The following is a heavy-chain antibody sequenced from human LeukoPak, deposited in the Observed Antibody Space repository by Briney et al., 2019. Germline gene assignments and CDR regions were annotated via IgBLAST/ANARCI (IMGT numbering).Heavy chain of an antibody. CDR2: IKQDGSEK. D-gene: IGHD3-22*01. CDR3: AKAENYYDSSGYSWYFDL. V-gene: IGHV3-7*01. J-gene: IGHJ2*01. Sequence: GGSLRLSCAASGFTFSNYWMSWVRQAPGKGLEWVANIKQDGSEKDYVDSVKGRFTISRDNSKNTLYLQMNSLRAEDTAVYYCAKAENYYDSSGYSWYFDLWGRGTLVTVSS. CDR1: GFTFSNYW.